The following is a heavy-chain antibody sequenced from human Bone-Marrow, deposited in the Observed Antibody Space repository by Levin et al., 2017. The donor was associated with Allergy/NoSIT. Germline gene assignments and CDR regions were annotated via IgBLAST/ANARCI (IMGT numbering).Heavy chain of an antibody. CDR3: ARDRDGGYLYYFDY. CDR2: ISSSGSTI. D-gene: IGHD5-12*01. V-gene: IGHV3-11*01. J-gene: IGHJ4*02. Sequence: GESLKISCAASGFTFSDYYMSWIRQAPGKGLEWVSYISSSGSTIYYADSVKGRFTISRDNAKNSLYLQMNSLRAEDTAVYYCARDRDGGYLYYFDYWGQGTLVTVSS. CDR1: GFTFSDYY.